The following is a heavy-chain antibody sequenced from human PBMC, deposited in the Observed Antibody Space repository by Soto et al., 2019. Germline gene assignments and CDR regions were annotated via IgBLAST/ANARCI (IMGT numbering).Heavy chain of an antibody. CDR3: ARIRSSCSSTSCYPPDYYYGMDV. D-gene: IGHD2-2*01. CDR1: GFSLSTSGMC. Sequence: SGPTLVNPTQTLTLTCTFSGFSLSTSGMCVSWIRQPPGKALEWLALIDWDDDKYYSTSLKTRLTISKDTSKNQVVLTMTNMDPADTATYYCARIRSSCSSTSCYPPDYYYGMDVWGQGTTVTVSS. V-gene: IGHV2-70*01. J-gene: IGHJ6*02. CDR2: IDWDDDK.